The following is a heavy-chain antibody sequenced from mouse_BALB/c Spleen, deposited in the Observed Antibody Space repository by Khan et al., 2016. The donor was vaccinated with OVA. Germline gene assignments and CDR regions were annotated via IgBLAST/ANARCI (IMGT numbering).Heavy chain of an antibody. Sequence: QVQLQQSGPGLVAPSQSLSITCTVSGFSVSSYNIHWIRSAPGKGLEWLGMIWGGGGTDYNPNLKSRLNISKDNFKSQVYLKMNSLQTGYTAIYYCSRAYYRYDGYYAMDYWGQGTSVTVSS. V-gene: IGHV2-6-4*01. CDR3: SRAYYRYDGYYAMDY. CDR2: IWGGGGT. J-gene: IGHJ4*01. CDR1: GFSVSSYN. D-gene: IGHD2-14*01.